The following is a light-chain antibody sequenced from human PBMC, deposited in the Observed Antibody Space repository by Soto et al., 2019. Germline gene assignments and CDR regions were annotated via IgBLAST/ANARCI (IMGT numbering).Light chain of an antibody. Sequence: QSVLTQSPSASGSPGQSVTISCTGTSSDVGNYKYVSWYQQHPGKAPKLMIYEVSKRPSGVPDRFSGSKSGNTASLTVSGLQVEEEADYYCSSYAGSNLWVFGGGTKLTVL. CDR2: EVS. CDR3: SSYAGSNLWV. J-gene: IGLJ3*02. V-gene: IGLV2-8*01. CDR1: SSDVGNYKY.